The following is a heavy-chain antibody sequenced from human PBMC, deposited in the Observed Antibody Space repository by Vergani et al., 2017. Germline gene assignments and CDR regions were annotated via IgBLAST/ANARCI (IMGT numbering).Heavy chain of an antibody. CDR3: ARDYYDSSGKAC. CDR1: GFTFSSYS. V-gene: IGHV3-48*02. J-gene: IGHJ4*02. CDR2: ISSSSSTI. D-gene: IGHD3-22*01. Sequence: EVQLVESGGGLVQPGGSLRLSCAASGFTFSSYSMNWVCPAPGKGLEWVSYISSSSSTIYYADSVKGRFTISRDNAKNSLYLQMNSLRDEDTAVYYCARDYYDSSGKACWGQGTLVTVSS.